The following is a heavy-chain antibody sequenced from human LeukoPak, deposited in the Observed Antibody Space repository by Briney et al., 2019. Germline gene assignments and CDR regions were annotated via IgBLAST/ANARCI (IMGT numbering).Heavy chain of an antibody. CDR3: ARDLDTAMDAHFDY. CDR2: TSSSGNT. CDR1: GDSISYFY. V-gene: IGHV4-4*07. J-gene: IGHJ4*02. D-gene: IGHD5-18*01. Sequence: PSETLSLTCSVSGDSISYFYWSWIRQAAGKGLEWIGRTSSSGNTDYNASLKSRVTMSVDTSKNQLSLKVISVTAADTAVYYCARDLDTAMDAHFDYWGQGTLVTVSS.